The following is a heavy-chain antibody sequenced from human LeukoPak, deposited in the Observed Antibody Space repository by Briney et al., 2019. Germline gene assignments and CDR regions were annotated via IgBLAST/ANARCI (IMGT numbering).Heavy chain of an antibody. D-gene: IGHD3-10*01. CDR1: GFSFSSNG. J-gene: IGHJ4*02. V-gene: IGHV3-23*01. CDR3: ARGVVAPDN. Sequence: GGSLRLSCAASGFSFSSNGMSWVRQAPGKGREWVSAIGAGGASTFYADSVKGRFAISRDNSKNTMYLQMNSLRVEDTAIYYCARGVVAPDNWGQGTLVTVSS. CDR2: IGAGGAST.